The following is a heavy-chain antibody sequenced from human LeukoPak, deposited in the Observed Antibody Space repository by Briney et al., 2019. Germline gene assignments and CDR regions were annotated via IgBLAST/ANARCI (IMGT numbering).Heavy chain of an antibody. J-gene: IGHJ3*02. D-gene: IGHD6-19*01. V-gene: IGHV3-20*04. CDR2: INWNGGST. CDR1: GFTFDDYG. CDR3: ARDIAVAGTYDAFDI. Sequence: GGSLRLSCAASGFTFDDYGMSWVRQAPGKGLEWVSGINWNGGSTGYADSVKGRFTISRDNAKNSLYLQMNSLRAEDTALYYCARDIAVAGTYDAFDIWGQGTMVTVSS.